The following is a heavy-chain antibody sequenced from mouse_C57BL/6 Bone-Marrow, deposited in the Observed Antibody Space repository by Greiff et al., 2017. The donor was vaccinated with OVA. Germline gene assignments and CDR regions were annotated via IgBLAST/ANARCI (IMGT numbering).Heavy chain of an antibody. Sequence: VQLQQPGAELVMPGASVKLSCKASGYTFTSYWMHWVKQRPGQGLEWIGEIDPSDSYTNYNQKFKGKSTLTVDKSSSTAYMQLSSLTSEDSAVYYCARGALPWAYWGQGTLVTVSA. J-gene: IGHJ3*01. CDR3: ARGALPWAY. D-gene: IGHD2-1*01. CDR1: GYTFTSYW. CDR2: IDPSDSYT. V-gene: IGHV1-69*01.